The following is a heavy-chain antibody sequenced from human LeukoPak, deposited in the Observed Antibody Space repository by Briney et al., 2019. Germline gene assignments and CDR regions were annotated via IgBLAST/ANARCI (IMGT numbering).Heavy chain of an antibody. Sequence: GGSLRLSCAASGFIFTNYAVTWVRQAPGKGLEWVAVISYDGSNKYYADSVKGRFTISRDNSKNTLYLQMNSLRAEDTAVYYCAKARYSGSYFFDYWGQGTLVTVSS. D-gene: IGHD1-26*01. J-gene: IGHJ4*02. CDR3: AKARYSGSYFFDY. CDR2: ISYDGSNK. CDR1: GFIFTNYA. V-gene: IGHV3-30*18.